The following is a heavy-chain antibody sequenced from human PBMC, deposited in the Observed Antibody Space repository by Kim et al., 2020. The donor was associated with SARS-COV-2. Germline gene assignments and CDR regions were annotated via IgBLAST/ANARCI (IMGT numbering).Heavy chain of an antibody. Sequence: GGSLRLSCAASGFTFSSYGMHWVRQAPGKGLEWVAVISYDGSNKYYADSVKGRFTISRDNSKNTLYLQMNSLRAEDTAVYYCAKTRAWFGELLPIDYWGQGTLVTVSS. CDR3: AKTRAWFGELLPIDY. J-gene: IGHJ4*02. CDR2: ISYDGSNK. V-gene: IGHV3-30*18. CDR1: GFTFSSYG. D-gene: IGHD3-10*01.